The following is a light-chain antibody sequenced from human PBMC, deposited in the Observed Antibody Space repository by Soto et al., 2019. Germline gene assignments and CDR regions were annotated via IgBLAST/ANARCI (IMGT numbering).Light chain of an antibody. CDR3: QQLKSYPLT. J-gene: IGKJ4*01. CDR1: QGISSF. V-gene: IGKV1-9*01. Sequence: DIQLTQSPSFLSASVGDRVTITCRASQGISSFLAWYQQTPGKAPKLLIYAASTLQSGVPSRFSGSGSGTEFTLTISSLQPEDFATYCCQQLKSYPLTFGGGTKVEIK. CDR2: AAS.